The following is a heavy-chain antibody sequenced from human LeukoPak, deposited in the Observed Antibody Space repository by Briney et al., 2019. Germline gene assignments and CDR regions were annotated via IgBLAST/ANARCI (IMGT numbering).Heavy chain of an antibody. D-gene: IGHD6-6*01. V-gene: IGHV4-59*01. Sequence: SETLSLTCTVSGYSITTYYWSWVRQPPGKGLEWIGYIYYTGSTNYNPSLKSRLAMSADASKNQFSLKLNSVTAADTATYYCARIFSSSWSPYFFDYWGQGALVTVSS. J-gene: IGHJ4*02. CDR1: GYSITTYY. CDR3: ARIFSSSWSPYFFDY. CDR2: IYYTGST.